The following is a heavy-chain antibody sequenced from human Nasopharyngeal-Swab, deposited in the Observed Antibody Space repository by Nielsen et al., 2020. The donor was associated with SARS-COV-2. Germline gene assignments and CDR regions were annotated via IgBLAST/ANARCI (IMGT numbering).Heavy chain of an antibody. CDR2: IYPGDSDT. CDR3: AMLKNYGSGSYYEKYYYYGMDV. V-gene: IGHV5-51*01. D-gene: IGHD3-10*01. J-gene: IGHJ6*02. Sequence: GESLKTSCKGSGYSFTSYWIGRVRQMPGKGEEWMGIIYPGDSDTRYSPSFQGQVTISADKSISTAYLQWSSLKASDTAMYYCAMLKNYGSGSYYEKYYYYGMDVWGQGTTVTVSS. CDR1: GYSFTSYW.